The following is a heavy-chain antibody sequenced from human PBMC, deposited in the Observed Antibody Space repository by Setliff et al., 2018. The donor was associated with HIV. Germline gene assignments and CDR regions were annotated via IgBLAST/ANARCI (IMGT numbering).Heavy chain of an antibody. V-gene: IGHV4-4*07. J-gene: IGHJ6*03. CDR2: IYTSGST. CDR3: ARDKGYYYMDV. Sequence: SETLSLTCSVSGGSISDYYWSWVRQPAGKGREWIGRIYTSGSTNDNPSLKSRITISVDTSNNQFSLRLSSVTAADTAVYYCARDKGYYYMDVWGKGITVTV. CDR1: GGSISDYY.